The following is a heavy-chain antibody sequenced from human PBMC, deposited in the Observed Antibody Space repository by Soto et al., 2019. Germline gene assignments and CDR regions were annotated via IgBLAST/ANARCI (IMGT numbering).Heavy chain of an antibody. CDR3: ARGEEDIVVVPASPWFDP. CDR2: IIPIFGTA. J-gene: IGHJ5*02. CDR1: GGTFSSYA. V-gene: IGHV1-69*01. D-gene: IGHD2-2*01. Sequence: QVQLVQSGAEVKKPGSSVKVSCKASGGTFSSYAISWVREAPGQGLEWMGGIIPIFGTANYAQKFQGRVTITADESTSTAYMELSSLRSEDTAVYYCARGEEDIVVVPASPWFDPWGQGTLVTVSS.